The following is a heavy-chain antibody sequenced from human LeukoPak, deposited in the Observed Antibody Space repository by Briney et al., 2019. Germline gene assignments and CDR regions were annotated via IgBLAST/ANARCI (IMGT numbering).Heavy chain of an antibody. D-gene: IGHD6-19*01. CDR2: INPNSGGT. CDR3: ARVSVLAAGRISGFDP. CDR1: GYTFTGYY. Sequence: ASVKVSCKASGYTFTGYYMHWVRQAPGQGLEWMGWINPNSGGTNYAQKFQGRVTMTRDTSISTAYMELSRLRSDDTAVYYCARVSVLAAGRISGFDPWGQGTLVTVSS. V-gene: IGHV1-2*02. J-gene: IGHJ5*02.